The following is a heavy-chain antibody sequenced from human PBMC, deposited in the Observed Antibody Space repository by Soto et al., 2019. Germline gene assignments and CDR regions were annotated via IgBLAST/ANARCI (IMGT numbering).Heavy chain of an antibody. CDR1: RASIYTYS. V-gene: IGHV4-4*07. Sequence: KRSDPPSLTCTVSRASIYTYSWTWIRQPAGKGLQWIGHIYSSGSANYSPSLKSRVSMSVDSSKNKISLKLTSVTAADTAGYYCATILGGNDEWVQGNLVTVYS. J-gene: IGHJ4*02. CDR2: IYSSGSA. D-gene: IGHD1-26*01. CDR3: ATILGGNDE.